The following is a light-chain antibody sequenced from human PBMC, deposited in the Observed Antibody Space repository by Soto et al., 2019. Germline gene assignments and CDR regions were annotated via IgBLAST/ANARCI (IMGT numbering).Light chain of an antibody. CDR1: SSNIGAGYP. J-gene: IGLJ7*01. CDR3: CSFVDTGTDL. CDR2: G. Sequence: QSVLTQPPSVSGAPGQRVTISCTGSSSNIGAGYPVHWYQQLPGTAPKLLVAGNRPSGVPDRFSVSKSGASDSLAITGLQAEDEADYYCCSFVDTGTDLFGSGTQLTVL. V-gene: IGLV1-40*01.